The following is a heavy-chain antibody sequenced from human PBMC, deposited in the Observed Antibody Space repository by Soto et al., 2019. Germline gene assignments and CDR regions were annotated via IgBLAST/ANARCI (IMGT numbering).Heavy chain of an antibody. CDR1: GGSINSGGYY. J-gene: IGHJ4*02. CDR3: AGIYSGSPGGTLRY. V-gene: IGHV4-31*03. D-gene: IGHD1-26*01. Sequence: QVQLQESGPGLVKPSQTLSLTCTVSGGSINSGGYYWSWIRQHPGKGLEWIGYIYYRGSTYYNPSLKSRVTISVDTSKNQFSLKLSSVTAADTAVYYCAGIYSGSPGGTLRYWGQGTLVTVSS. CDR2: IYYRGST.